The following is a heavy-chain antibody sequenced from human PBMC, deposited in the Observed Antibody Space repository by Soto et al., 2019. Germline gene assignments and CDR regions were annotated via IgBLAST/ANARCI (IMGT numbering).Heavy chain of an antibody. D-gene: IGHD2-8*01. CDR3: AIQDCTNDVCLEAAVTVGGALEY. CDR2: ISGDGTTT. J-gene: IGHJ4*02. V-gene: IGHV3-74*01. CDR1: GFSIRKYW. Sequence: EVQLVESGGGLVQPGEALRLACAASGFSIRKYWMHWVRQAPGKGPVWVSYISGDGTTTDYAGSVKGRFTISRDNAKNPLFLQMDSLRVEDTAIYFCAIQDCTNDVCLEAAVTVGGALEYWGRGAQVTVSS.